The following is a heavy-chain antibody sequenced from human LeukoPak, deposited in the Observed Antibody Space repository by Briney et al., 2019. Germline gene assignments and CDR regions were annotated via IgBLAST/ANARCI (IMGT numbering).Heavy chain of an antibody. CDR1: GYTFTGYY. D-gene: IGHD2-2*03. Sequence: ASVKVSCKASGYTFTGYYMHWVRQAPGQGLEWMGWINPNSGGTNYAQKFQGRVTMTRDTSISTAYMELSRLRSDDTAVYYCARVKEYRGYLFGYWGQGTLVTASS. CDR3: ARVKEYRGYLFGY. V-gene: IGHV1-2*02. J-gene: IGHJ4*02. CDR2: INPNSGGT.